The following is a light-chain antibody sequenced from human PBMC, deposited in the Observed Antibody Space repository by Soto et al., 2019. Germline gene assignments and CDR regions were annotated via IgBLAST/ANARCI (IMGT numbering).Light chain of an antibody. J-gene: IGKJ5*01. CDR1: QSVNSN. CDR3: QQYSKWPIT. Sequence: IVMTHSPAILSVSPRQSSTLSCSSSQSVNSNYLAWYQQHPGQPPRLLIYGISTRATGIPARFSGSGSGTEFSLTISSLQSEDFAVYYCQQYSKWPITFGQGTRLEIK. CDR2: GIS. V-gene: IGKV3-15*01.